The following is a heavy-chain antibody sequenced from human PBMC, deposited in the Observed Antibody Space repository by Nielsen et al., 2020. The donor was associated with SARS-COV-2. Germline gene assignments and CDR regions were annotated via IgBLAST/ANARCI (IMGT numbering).Heavy chain of an antibody. CDR2: ISNDGINQ. J-gene: IGHJ3*02. D-gene: IGHD1-26*01. Sequence: GGSLRLSCVASGFIFSDYGMHWVRQAPGKGLEWVAVISNDGINQYYAESVKGRFTISRDPSKNTLNLQMNSLRVEDTAVYYCARTSGGSYHDAFDIWGQGTMVTVSS. CDR3: ARTSGGSYHDAFDI. CDR1: GFIFSDYG. V-gene: IGHV3-30*03.